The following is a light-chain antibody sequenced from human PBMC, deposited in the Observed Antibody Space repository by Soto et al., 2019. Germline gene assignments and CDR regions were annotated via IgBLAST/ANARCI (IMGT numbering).Light chain of an antibody. J-gene: IGKJ5*01. CDR3: QQLIA. CDR2: AAS. V-gene: IGKV1-39*01. CDR1: QSISSY. Sequence: DIQMTQSPSSLSASVGDRVTITCRASQSISSYLNWYQQKPGKAPKLLIYAASSLQSGVPSRFSGSGSGTDFTLTISSLQPEDFATYYCQQLIAFGQGTRLEI.